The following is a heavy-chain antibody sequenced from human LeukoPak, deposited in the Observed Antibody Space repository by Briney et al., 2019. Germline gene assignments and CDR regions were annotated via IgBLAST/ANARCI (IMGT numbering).Heavy chain of an antibody. CDR3: TRGVRALDRKSGSYDAFDV. V-gene: IGHV1-18*01. CDR1: GYSFTSYG. Sequence: ASVKVSCKSSGYSFTSYGITWVRQAPGQGLEWMGWISALNGNTDYAPKLQGRVPVTTDTSTNTAYMELRGLRSDDTAVYYCTRGVRALDRKSGSYDAFDVWGQGTMVTVSS. CDR2: ISALNGNT. J-gene: IGHJ3*01. D-gene: IGHD1-26*01.